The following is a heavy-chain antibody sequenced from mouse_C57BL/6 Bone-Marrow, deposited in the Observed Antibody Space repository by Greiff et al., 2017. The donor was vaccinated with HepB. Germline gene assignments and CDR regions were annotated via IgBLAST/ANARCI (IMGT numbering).Heavy chain of an antibody. CDR1: GYTFTDYY. Sequence: EVQLQQSGPELVKPGASVKISCKASGYTFTDYYMNWVKQSHGKSLEWIGDINPNNGGTSYNQKFKGKATLTVDKSSSTAYMALRSLTSEDSAVYYCARNDYYGSAWFAYWGQGTLVTVSA. CDR2: INPNNGGT. D-gene: IGHD1-1*01. CDR3: ARNDYYGSAWFAY. J-gene: IGHJ3*01. V-gene: IGHV1-26*01.